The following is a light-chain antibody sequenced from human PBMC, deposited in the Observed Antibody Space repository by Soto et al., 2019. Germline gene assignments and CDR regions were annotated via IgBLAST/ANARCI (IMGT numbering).Light chain of an antibody. CDR1: WSNIGNNA. CDR3: AVWDDSLNGSI. V-gene: IGLV1-36*01. Sequence: QSVLTQPPSVSEDPRQRVTISCSGSWSNIGNNAVSWFQQLPGKAPKLLIYYDDLLASGVSDRFSGYKSGTSASLAISGLQSEDEADYYCAVWDDSLNGSIFGGGTKLTVL. CDR2: YDD. J-gene: IGLJ2*01.